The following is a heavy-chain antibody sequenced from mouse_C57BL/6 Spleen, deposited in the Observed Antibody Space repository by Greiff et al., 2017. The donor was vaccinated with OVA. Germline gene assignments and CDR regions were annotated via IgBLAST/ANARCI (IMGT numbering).Heavy chain of an antibody. J-gene: IGHJ1*03. CDR3: ASYYYGSSYGYFDV. Sequence: VQLKESGPGMVKPSQSLSLTCTVTGYSITSGYDWHWIRHFPGNKLEWMGYISYSGSTNYNPSLKSRISITHDTSKNHFFLKLNSVTTEDTATYYCASYYYGSSYGYFDVWGTGTTVTVSS. D-gene: IGHD1-1*01. CDR2: ISYSGST. CDR1: GYSITSGYD. V-gene: IGHV3-1*01.